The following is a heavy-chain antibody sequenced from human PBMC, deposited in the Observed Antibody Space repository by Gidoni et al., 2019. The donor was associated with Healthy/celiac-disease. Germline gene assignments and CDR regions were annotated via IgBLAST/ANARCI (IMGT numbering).Heavy chain of an antibody. D-gene: IGHD3-10*01. CDR1: GFSLSTRGVG. J-gene: IGHJ6*02. CDR2: IYWNDDK. CDR3: AHRRGVIISDYYYYGMDV. Sequence: QITLKESGPTLVKPTQTLTLTCTFSGFSLSTRGVGVGWIRQPPGKALEWLALIYWNDDKRYSPSLKSRLTITKDTSKNQVVLTMTNMDPVDTATYYCAHRRGVIISDYYYYGMDVWGQGTTVTVSS. V-gene: IGHV2-5*01.